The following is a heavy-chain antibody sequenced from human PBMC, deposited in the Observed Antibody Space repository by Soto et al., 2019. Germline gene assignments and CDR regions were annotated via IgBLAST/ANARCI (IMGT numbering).Heavy chain of an antibody. V-gene: IGHV4-39*01. J-gene: IGHJ2*01. CDR1: GGSISSSSYY. Sequence: QLQLQEWGPGLVKPSETLSLTCTVSGGSISSSSYYWGWIRQPPGKGLEWIGSIYYSGSTYYNPSLKSRVTIFVDTSKNQFSLKLSSVTAADTAVYYCARLPFYDILTGSYWYFDLWGRGTLVTVSS. D-gene: IGHD3-9*01. CDR2: IYYSGST. CDR3: ARLPFYDILTGSYWYFDL.